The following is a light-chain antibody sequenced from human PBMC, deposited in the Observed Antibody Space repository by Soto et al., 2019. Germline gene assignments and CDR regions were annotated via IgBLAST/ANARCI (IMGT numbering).Light chain of an antibody. CDR1: QSVSSY. Sequence: EIVLTQSPATLSLSPGERATLSCRASQSVSSYLAWYQQKPGQAPRLLIYDASNRATGIPARFSGSGSGTAFTLTISSLEPEDFAVYYCQQRSNWPPVVTFGQGTKLEIK. J-gene: IGKJ2*01. V-gene: IGKV3-11*01. CDR2: DAS. CDR3: QQRSNWPPVVT.